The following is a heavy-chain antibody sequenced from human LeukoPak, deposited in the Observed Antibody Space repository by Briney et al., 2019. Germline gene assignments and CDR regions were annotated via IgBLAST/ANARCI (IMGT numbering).Heavy chain of an antibody. Sequence: ASVKVSCKASGYTFTNDGINWVRQAPGQGLEWMGWISAHNGNIQYAQNFQGRVTMTTDTSTSTAYMELSSLRSEDTAVYYCASGSSGWYDAFDIWGQGTMVTVSS. CDR2: ISAHNGNI. D-gene: IGHD6-19*01. CDR3: ASGSSGWYDAFDI. CDR1: GYTFTNDG. J-gene: IGHJ3*02. V-gene: IGHV1-18*01.